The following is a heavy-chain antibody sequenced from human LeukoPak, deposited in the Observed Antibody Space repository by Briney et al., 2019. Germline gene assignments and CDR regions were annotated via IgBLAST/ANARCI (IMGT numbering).Heavy chain of an antibody. CDR1: GFIFSSYS. CDR2: ITGSGGNT. J-gene: IGHJ6*02. CDR3: AKAASSSWPSYYYGMDV. V-gene: IGHV3-23*01. D-gene: IGHD6-13*01. Sequence: GGSLRLSCAASGFIFSSYSMSWVRQAPGKGLEWVSVITGSGGNTDYADSGKGRFTISKDNSKNTVYLQLRSLRVDDPAVYYCAKAASSSWPSYYYGMDVWGQGTTVTVSS.